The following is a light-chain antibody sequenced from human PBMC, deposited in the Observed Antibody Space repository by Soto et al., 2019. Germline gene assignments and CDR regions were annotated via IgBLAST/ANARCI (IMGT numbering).Light chain of an antibody. V-gene: IGLV2-14*01. CDR2: EVS. CDR3: SSFTGSTTWV. CDR1: SNDVGGYNY. J-gene: IGLJ3*02. Sequence: QSALTQPASLSGSPGQSTTMFCTGTSNDVGGYNYVSWYQQHPGKAPKLIIYEVSNRPSGISSRFSGSKSANTASLTISGLQAEDEAEYYCSSFTGSTTWVFGGGTKLTVL.